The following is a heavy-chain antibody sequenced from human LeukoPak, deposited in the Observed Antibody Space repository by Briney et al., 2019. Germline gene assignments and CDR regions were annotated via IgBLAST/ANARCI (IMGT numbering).Heavy chain of an antibody. V-gene: IGHV3-11*01. CDR1: GFTFSDYY. J-gene: IGHJ4*02. CDR2: ISSSGSTI. Sequence: GGSLRLSCAASGFTFSDYYMSWIRQAPGKGVEWVSYISSSGSTIYYADSVKGRFTVSRDNAKNSLYLQMNSLRAEDTAVYYCARDLKESGVAAQCWGQGTLVTVSS. CDR3: ARDLKESGVAAQC. D-gene: IGHD2-15*01.